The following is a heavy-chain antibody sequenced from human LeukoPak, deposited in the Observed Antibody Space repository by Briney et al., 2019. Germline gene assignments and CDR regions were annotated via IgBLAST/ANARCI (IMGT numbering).Heavy chain of an antibody. CDR2: VNTNTGNP. CDR3: ARVSPYGDHLYFDY. Sequence: ASVKVSCKASGYTFTSYAMNWVRQAPGQGLEWMGWVNTNTGNPTYAQGFTGRFVFSLDTSVSTAYLQISSLKAEDTAVYYCARVSPYGDHLYFDYWGQGTLVTVSS. V-gene: IGHV7-4-1*02. D-gene: IGHD4-17*01. J-gene: IGHJ4*02. CDR1: GYTFTSYA.